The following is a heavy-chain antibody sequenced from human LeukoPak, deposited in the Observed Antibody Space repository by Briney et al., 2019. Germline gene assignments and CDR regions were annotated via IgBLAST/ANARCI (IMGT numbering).Heavy chain of an antibody. J-gene: IGHJ4*02. CDR2: IYYDGSTT. Sequence: GGSLRLSCAASGFTFSNYGMHWVRQAPGKGLEWVAVIYYDGSTTYYADSVKGRFTISRDNSMSTLYLQMNSLRAEDTAVYYCATGPQSAAAGIFDYWGQGTLVTVSS. D-gene: IGHD6-13*01. CDR3: ATGPQSAAAGIFDY. V-gene: IGHV3-33*01. CDR1: GFTFSNYG.